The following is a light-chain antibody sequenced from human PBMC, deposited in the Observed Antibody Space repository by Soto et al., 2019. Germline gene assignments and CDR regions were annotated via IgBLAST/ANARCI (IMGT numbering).Light chain of an antibody. V-gene: IGKV3-15*01. J-gene: IGKJ4*01. CDR2: DAS. CDR3: QQYKLWPPLT. CDR1: ESVSSN. Sequence: EIVMTQSPATLSVSPGERATLSCRASESVSSNLAWYQQKPGQAPRLLIYDASTRSSGIPGRFSGSGSGTEFTLTISSLQSEDFAVYYCQQYKLWPPLTFGGGTKVDIK.